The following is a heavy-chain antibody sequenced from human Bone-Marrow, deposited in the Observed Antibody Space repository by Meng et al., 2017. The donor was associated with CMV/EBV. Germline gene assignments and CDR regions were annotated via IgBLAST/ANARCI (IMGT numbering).Heavy chain of an antibody. D-gene: IGHD6-13*01. CDR1: GGTFSSVA. CDR2: IIPIFGTA. CDR3: ARGEGYSSSWSDPFDY. J-gene: IGHJ4*02. Sequence: QVVTSGAGVKKPGSSVKVSCKAAGGTFSSVAISWVRQAPGQGLEWMGGIIPIFGTANDAQKFQGRVTITADESTSTAYMELSSLRSEDTAVYYCARGEGYSSSWSDPFDYWGQGTLVTVSS. V-gene: IGHV1-69*01.